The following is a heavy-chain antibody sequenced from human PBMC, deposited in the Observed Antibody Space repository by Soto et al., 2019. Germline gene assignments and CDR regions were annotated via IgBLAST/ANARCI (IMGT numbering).Heavy chain of an antibody. CDR2: IWYDGSNK. J-gene: IGHJ4*02. CDR1: GFTFSSYG. CDR3: ARVPNPHYYDSSGYPY. V-gene: IGHV3-33*01. D-gene: IGHD3-22*01. Sequence: QVQLVESGGGVVQPGRSLRLSCAASGFTFSSYGMHWVRQAPGKGLEWVAVIWYDGSNKYYADSVKGRFTISRDNSKNTLYLQMNSLRAEDTAVYYCARVPNPHYYDSSGYPYWGRGTLVTVSS.